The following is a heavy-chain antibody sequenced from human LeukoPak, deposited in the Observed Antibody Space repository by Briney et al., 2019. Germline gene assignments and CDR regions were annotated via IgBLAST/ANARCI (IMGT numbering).Heavy chain of an antibody. CDR1: DDSITMYY. J-gene: IGHJ5*02. D-gene: IGHD3-10*01. CDR3: ARAPLLWFGELQGWFDP. Sequence: SETLSLTCSVSDDSITMYYWTWLRQPPGKGLEWIGYVDHTGSTNFNPSLNGRVSISRDTTKNLFSLRLRSVTAADTAVYYCARAPLLWFGELQGWFDPWGQGTLVTVSS. V-gene: IGHV4-59*01. CDR2: VDHTGST.